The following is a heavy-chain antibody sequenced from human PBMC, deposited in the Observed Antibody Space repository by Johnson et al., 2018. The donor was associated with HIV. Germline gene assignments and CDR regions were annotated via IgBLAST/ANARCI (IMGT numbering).Heavy chain of an antibody. CDR3: ARGQLDNAFDI. Sequence: QMQLVESGGGLVKPGGSLRLSCAASGFTFSDYYMSWIRQAPGKGLAWVSYISSSGITIYYADSGKGRITISRDNAKNSLYLQMNSLRAEDTSVYYGARGQLDNAFDIWGQGTMVTVFS. D-gene: IGHD6-13*01. J-gene: IGHJ3*02. CDR2: ISSSGITI. CDR1: GFTFSDYY. V-gene: IGHV3-11*04.